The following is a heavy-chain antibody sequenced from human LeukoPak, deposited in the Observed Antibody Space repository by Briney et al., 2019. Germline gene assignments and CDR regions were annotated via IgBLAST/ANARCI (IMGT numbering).Heavy chain of an antibody. D-gene: IGHD6-13*01. V-gene: IGHV1-18*01. CDR2: ISAYNGNT. J-gene: IGHJ6*02. CDR3: ASGGIAAAERYYYYGMDV. CDR1: GYTFTSYG. Sequence: ASVKVSCKASGYTFTSYGISWVRQAPGQGLEWMGWISAYNGNTNYAQELQGRVTMTTDTSTSTAYVELRSLRSDDTAVYYCASGGIAAAERYYYYGMDVWGQGTTVTVSS.